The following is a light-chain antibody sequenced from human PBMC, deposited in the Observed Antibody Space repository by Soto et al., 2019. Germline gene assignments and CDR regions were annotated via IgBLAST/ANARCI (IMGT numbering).Light chain of an antibody. CDR1: QDISAW. CDR3: QQDSAFPWT. Sequence: DIQMTQSPSTLSASVGDIATITCRASQDISAWLAWYQQKPGKPPKLVIYKASALETGVPSRFSGSGSGTEFTLTISSLQPDDFTTYYCQQDSAFPWTFGQGTKVDIK. CDR2: KAS. V-gene: IGKV1-5*03. J-gene: IGKJ1*01.